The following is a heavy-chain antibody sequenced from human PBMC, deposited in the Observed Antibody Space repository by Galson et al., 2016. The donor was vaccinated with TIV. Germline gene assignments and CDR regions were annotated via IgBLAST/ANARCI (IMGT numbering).Heavy chain of an antibody. D-gene: IGHD6-19*01. CDR3: ARQWQSYFFDY. J-gene: IGHJ4*02. CDR2: ISYDRSDI. Sequence: SLRLSCAASGFTFSSYGMRWVRQTPGKGLEWVAIISYDRSDIYYGDSVKGRFTVSRDNSKNNLYLQMNSLTAEDTAVYYCARQWQSYFFDYWGQGTVVTVSS. CDR1: GFTFSSYG. V-gene: IGHV3-33*08.